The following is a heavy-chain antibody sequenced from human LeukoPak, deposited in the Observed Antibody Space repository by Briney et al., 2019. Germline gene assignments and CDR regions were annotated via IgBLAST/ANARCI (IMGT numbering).Heavy chain of an antibody. Sequence: SETLSLTCTISGGSISGYYWSWIRQAAGKGLEWIGRVYSTGTTNYNPSLASRATLSIDTSKNQFSLKVRSVTAADTAVYFCARGSYGGDTGYYFDYWGQGTLVTVSS. CDR1: GGSISGYY. CDR2: VYSTGTT. V-gene: IGHV4-4*07. D-gene: IGHD4-23*01. J-gene: IGHJ4*02. CDR3: ARGSYGGDTGYYFDY.